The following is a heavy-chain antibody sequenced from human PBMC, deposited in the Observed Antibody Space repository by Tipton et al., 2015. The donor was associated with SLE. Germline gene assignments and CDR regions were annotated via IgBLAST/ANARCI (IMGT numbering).Heavy chain of an antibody. J-gene: IGHJ2*01. V-gene: IGHV4-31*03. CDR2: TYYSGNT. D-gene: IGHD5-12*01. CDR3: ARDAKCPITSAEYFDL. CDR1: GGSISSYY. Sequence: TLSLTCTVSGGSISSYYWSWIRQHPGKGLEWIGYTYYSGNTYYNPSLKSRVTISVDTSENQFSLKLSSVTAADTAVYYCARDAKCPITSAEYFDLWGRGTQVTVSS.